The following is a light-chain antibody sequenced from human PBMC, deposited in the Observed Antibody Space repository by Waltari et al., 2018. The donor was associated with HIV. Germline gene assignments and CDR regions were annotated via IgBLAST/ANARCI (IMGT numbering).Light chain of an antibody. CDR1: SSDVGGYNS. Sequence: QSALTQPASVSGSPGQSITISCTGTSSDVGGYNSVAWYQQHPGKAPKLIIYDVSKRPSAFLCRFSGSKSGNTATLTISGLQAEDEADYYCKSKTSSSTPCVFGTGTKVTVL. CDR3: KSKTSSSTPCV. V-gene: IGLV2-14*03. CDR2: DVS. J-gene: IGLJ1*01.